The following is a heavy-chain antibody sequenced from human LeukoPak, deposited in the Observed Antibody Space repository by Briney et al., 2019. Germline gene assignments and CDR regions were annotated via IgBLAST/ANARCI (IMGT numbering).Heavy chain of an antibody. Sequence: PGGSLRLSCAASGFTFSSYGMHWVRQAPGKGLEWVAVISYDGSNKYYADSVKGRFTFSRDNSKNTLYLQMNSLRAEDTAVYYCAKEPYDFWSGSKNYYFDYWGQGTLVTVSS. J-gene: IGHJ4*02. CDR2: ISYDGSNK. V-gene: IGHV3-30*18. CDR3: AKEPYDFWSGSKNYYFDY. CDR1: GFTFSSYG. D-gene: IGHD3-3*01.